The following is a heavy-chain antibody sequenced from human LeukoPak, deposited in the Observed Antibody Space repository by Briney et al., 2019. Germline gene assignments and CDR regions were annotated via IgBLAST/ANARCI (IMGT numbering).Heavy chain of an antibody. CDR2: INSDGSST. D-gene: IGHD3-3*01. J-gene: IGHJ4*02. Sequence: GGSLRLSCAASGFTFRSYWMHWIRQAPGQGLVWVSRINSDGSSTNYADSVKGRFTISRDNAKNSLYLQMNSLRAEDTALYYCAKDVGYSSGFWSGYFYYFDYWGQGTLVTVSS. CDR1: GFTFRSYW. V-gene: IGHV3-74*01. CDR3: AKDVGYSSGFWSGYFYYFDY.